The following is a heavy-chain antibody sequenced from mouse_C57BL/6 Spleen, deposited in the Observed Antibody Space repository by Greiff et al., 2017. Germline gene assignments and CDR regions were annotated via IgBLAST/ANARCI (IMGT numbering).Heavy chain of an antibody. V-gene: IGHV1-50*01. D-gene: IGHD1-1*01. CDR3: ARWDYGSRDYAMDY. CDR1: GYTFTSYW. J-gene: IGHJ4*01. CDR2: IDPSDSYT. Sequence: VQLQQSGAELVKPGASVKLSCKASGYTFTSYWMQWVKQRPGQGLEWIGEIDPSDSYTNYNQKFKGKATLTVDTSSSTAYMQLSSLTSEDSAVYYCARWDYGSRDYAMDYWGQGTSVTVSS.